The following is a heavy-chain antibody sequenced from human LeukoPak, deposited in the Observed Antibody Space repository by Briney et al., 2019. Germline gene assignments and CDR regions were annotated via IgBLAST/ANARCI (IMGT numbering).Heavy chain of an antibody. J-gene: IGHJ6*02. D-gene: IGHD2-2*02. CDR1: GFTFSSYA. CDR2: ISYDGSNK. CDR3: ARDLDLGCCSSTSCYIRGYYYYGMDV. V-gene: IGHV3-30-3*01. Sequence: AGSLRLSCAASGFTFSSYAMHWVRQAPGKGLEWVAVISYDGSNKYYADSVKGRFTISRDNSKNTLYLQMNSLRAEDTAVYYCARDLDLGCCSSTSCYIRGYYYYGMDVWGQGTTVTVSS.